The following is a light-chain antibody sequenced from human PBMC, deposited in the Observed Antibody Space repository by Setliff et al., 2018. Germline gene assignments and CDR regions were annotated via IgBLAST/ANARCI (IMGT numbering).Light chain of an antibody. V-gene: IGLV2-14*03. Sequence: QSVLAQPASVSGSPGQSITMSCSGTRSDIGGYKYVSWYQQHPGKAPKLIIYDVTNRPSEISNRFSGSKSGQTASLTISGLEAEDEADYYCASYSSSSQVVFGGGTK. CDR2: DVT. CDR1: RSDIGGYKY. J-gene: IGLJ3*02. CDR3: ASYSSSSQVV.